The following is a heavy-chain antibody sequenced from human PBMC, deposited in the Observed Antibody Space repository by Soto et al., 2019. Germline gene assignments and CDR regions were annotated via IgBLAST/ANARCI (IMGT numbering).Heavy chain of an antibody. CDR2: IFYSGSF. CDR1: GDSISSGGSY. V-gene: IGHV4-31*03. Sequence: SETLSLTCTVSGDSISSGGSYWNWIRQRPGKGLEWMGYIFYSGSFYYTPSLRGRVMMSADTSKNQFYLRLSPVTAADTAVYYWARAPKTPTIFGVVRQYFFNHWGQGTLVTVSS. CDR3: ARAPKTPTIFGVVRQYFFNH. J-gene: IGHJ4*02. D-gene: IGHD3-3*01.